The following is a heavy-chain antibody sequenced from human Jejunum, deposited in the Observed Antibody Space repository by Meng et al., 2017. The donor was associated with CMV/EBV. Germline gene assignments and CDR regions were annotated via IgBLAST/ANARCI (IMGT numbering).Heavy chain of an antibody. CDR3: SRDMPMGA. CDR2: INPNTGAA. Sequence: SVKVSCKASGYSFTGHYINWVRQTPGQGIEWMGWINPNTGAANYAQKFQGRVTVTRDTSINTAYMELTSLRLDDTAVYYCSRDMPMGAWGQGTLVTVSS. CDR1: GYSFTGHY. V-gene: IGHV1-2*02. J-gene: IGHJ4*02. D-gene: IGHD3-10*01.